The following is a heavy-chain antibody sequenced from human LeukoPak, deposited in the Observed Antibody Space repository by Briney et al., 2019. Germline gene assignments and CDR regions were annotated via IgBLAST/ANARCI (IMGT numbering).Heavy chain of an antibody. Sequence: GGSLRLSCAASGFTFKNYAMNWVRQSPGQGLEWVSTISGDAVTSWYADSVKGRFTISRDNSKNTLYLQMNSLRAEDTAVYYCAPGGGASYFDYWGQGALVTVSS. V-gene: IGHV3-23*01. J-gene: IGHJ4*02. CDR1: GFTFKNYA. CDR2: ISGDAVTS. D-gene: IGHD3-16*01. CDR3: APGGGASYFDY.